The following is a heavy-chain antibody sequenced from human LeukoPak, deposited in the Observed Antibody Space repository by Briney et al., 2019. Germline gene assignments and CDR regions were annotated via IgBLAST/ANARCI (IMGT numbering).Heavy chain of an antibody. CDR3: ARAGYYYDSSGYLFDY. J-gene: IGHJ4*02. V-gene: IGHV4-59*01. CDR2: IYNSGST. CDR1: GGSISSYY. Sequence: SETLSLTCTVSGGSISSYYWSWIRQPPGKGLEWVGYIYNSGSTNYNPSLKSRVNISVDTSKNQFSLKLSSVTAADTAVYYCARAGYYYDSSGYLFDYWGQGTLVTVSS. D-gene: IGHD3-22*01.